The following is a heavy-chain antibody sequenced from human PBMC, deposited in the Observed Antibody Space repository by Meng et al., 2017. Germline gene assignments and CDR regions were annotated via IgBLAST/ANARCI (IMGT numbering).Heavy chain of an antibody. V-gene: IGHV3-23*01. J-gene: IGHJ4*02. CDR3: AKDRRFTMVRGVIISEEDY. CDR2: ISGSGGST. Sequence: SCAASGFTFSSYAMSWVRQAPGKGLEWGSAISGSGGSTYYADSVKARFTISRDNSKNTLYLQMNSLRAEDTAVYYCAKDRRFTMVRGVIISEEDYWGQGTLVTVSS. D-gene: IGHD3-10*01. CDR1: GFTFSSYA.